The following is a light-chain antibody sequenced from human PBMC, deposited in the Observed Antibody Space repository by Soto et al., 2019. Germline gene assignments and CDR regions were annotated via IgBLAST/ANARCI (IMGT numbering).Light chain of an antibody. V-gene: IGKV3-20*01. CDR1: QTIGNSF. CDR2: DAS. J-gene: IGKJ3*01. CDR3: QLYGSSAGFT. Sequence: EVVLTQSPATLSLSPGERATLSCRASQTIGNSFLAWYQQKPGQAPRLLISDASRRATGIPDRFSGSGSGTDFALTITRLEPEDFVVYYGQLYGSSAGFTFGPGTKVDIK.